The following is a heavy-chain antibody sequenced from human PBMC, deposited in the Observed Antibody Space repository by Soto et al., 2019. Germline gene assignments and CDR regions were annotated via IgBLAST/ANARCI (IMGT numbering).Heavy chain of an antibody. Sequence: GGSLRLSCAASGFTFSTYGMHWVRQAPGKGLEWVAVISKDGVNQYYRESVKGRFTISRDNSKNTLYLQMNSLRAEDTAVYFCAKRLEYCSSTNCYLEASDYWGQGTLVTVSS. CDR2: ISKDGVNQ. J-gene: IGHJ4*02. CDR1: GFTFSTYG. D-gene: IGHD2-2*01. CDR3: AKRLEYCSSTNCYLEASDY. V-gene: IGHV3-30*18.